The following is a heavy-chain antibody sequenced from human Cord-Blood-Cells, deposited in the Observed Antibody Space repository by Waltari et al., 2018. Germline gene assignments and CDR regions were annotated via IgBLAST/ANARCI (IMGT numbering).Heavy chain of an antibody. J-gene: IGHJ3*02. CDR3: FGSGSDAFDI. CDR1: GGPISSYF. D-gene: IGHD3-10*01. V-gene: IGHV4-59*01. CDR2: IYYSGST. Sequence: QVQLQESRPGLVNPSETLSLTCTVAGGPISSYFWSWIRQPPGKGLEWIGYIYYSGSTNYNPSLKSRVTISVDTSKNQFSLKLSSVTAADTAVYYCFGSGSDAFDIWGQGTMVTVSS.